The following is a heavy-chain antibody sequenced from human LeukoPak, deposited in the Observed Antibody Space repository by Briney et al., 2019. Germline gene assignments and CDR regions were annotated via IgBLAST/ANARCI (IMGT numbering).Heavy chain of an antibody. CDR3: GRDPKLGIRGYTYGYIDH. Sequence: ASVKVSCKASGYTFTSCTMNWVRQAPGQGLEWMGWINTNTGNPSYAQAFFTGRYVFSLDTSASTAYLQINGLKADDTAVYYCGRDPKLGIRGYTYGYIDHWGQGTLLTVAS. CDR1: GYTFTSCT. D-gene: IGHD5-18*01. CDR2: INTNTGNP. J-gene: IGHJ4*02. V-gene: IGHV7-4-1*02.